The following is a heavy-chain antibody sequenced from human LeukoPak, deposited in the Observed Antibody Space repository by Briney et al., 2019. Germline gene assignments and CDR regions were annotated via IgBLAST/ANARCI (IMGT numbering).Heavy chain of an antibody. CDR1: GFIFSDYY. Sequence: GGSLRLSCAASGFIFSDYYMSWVRQAPGKGLEWVSAISGSGGSTYYADSVKGRFTISRDNSKNTLYLQMNSLRAGDTAVYYCAKDHSEWEHYDAFDIWGQGTMVTVSS. V-gene: IGHV3-23*01. CDR3: AKDHSEWEHYDAFDI. J-gene: IGHJ3*02. CDR2: ISGSGGST. D-gene: IGHD1-26*01.